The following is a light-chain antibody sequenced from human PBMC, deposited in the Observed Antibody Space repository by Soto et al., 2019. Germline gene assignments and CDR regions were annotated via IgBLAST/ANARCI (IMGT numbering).Light chain of an antibody. Sequence: EIVLTQSPGTLSLSPGERATLSCRASQSVSSSHLAWYQQKPGQAPRLLISGASTRATGITDRFSGSGSGTEFTLTINSLQSEDFAVYYCQQYNYWPGTFGQGTKVDIK. CDR3: QQYNYWPGT. J-gene: IGKJ1*01. CDR2: GAS. V-gene: IGKV3-15*01. CDR1: QSVSSSH.